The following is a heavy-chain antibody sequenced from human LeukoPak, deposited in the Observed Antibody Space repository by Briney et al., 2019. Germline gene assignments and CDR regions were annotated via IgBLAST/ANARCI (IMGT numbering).Heavy chain of an antibody. CDR3: AKNAGYSYGLYYFDY. D-gene: IGHD5-18*01. CDR2: IISSGGVT. CDR1: GFAFSSYA. J-gene: IGHJ4*02. Sequence: GGSLRLSCAASGFAFSSYAMSWVRQAPGKGLEWVSSIISSGGVTYYADSLEGRFTISRDNSKNTVYLQMDSLRAEDSAIYYCAKNAGYSYGLYYFDYWGQGTLVTVSS. V-gene: IGHV3-23*01.